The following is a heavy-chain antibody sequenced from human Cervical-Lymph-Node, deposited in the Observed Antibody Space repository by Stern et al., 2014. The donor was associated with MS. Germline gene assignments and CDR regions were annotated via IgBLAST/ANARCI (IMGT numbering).Heavy chain of an antibody. CDR2: ISWRSGSI. CDR1: GFPFDDYA. V-gene: IGHV3-9*01. CDR3: AKEMGPAGGTGGFDY. D-gene: IGHD6-13*01. J-gene: IGHJ4*02. Sequence: VQLVESGGGLVQPGRSLRLSCAASGFPFDDYAMHWVRQAPGKGLEWVSGISWRSGSIAYADSVKGRFTISRDNAKNSLYLQMNSLRAEDTALYYCAKEMGPAGGTGGFDYWGQGTLVTVSS.